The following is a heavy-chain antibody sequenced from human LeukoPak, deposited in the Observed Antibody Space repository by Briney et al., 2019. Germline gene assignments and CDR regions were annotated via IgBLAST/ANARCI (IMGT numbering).Heavy chain of an antibody. CDR1: GGSFSGYY. J-gene: IGHJ4*02. CDR3: ARSPSGYGDRSYYFDH. Sequence: ASETLSLTCAVYGGSFSGYYWSWIRQPPGKGLEWIGEINHSGSTNYNPSLKSRVTISVDTSKNQFSLKLSSVTAADTAVYYCARSPSGYGDRSYYFDHWGQGTLVTVSS. D-gene: IGHD4-17*01. V-gene: IGHV4-34*01. CDR2: INHSGST.